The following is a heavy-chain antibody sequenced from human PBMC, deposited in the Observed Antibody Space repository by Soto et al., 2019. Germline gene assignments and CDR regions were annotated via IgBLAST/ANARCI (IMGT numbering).Heavy chain of an antibody. CDR1: GFSFSSYE. Sequence: PGGSLRLSCAASGFSFSSYEMNWVRQAPGKGLEWISYISSSGKTIFYADSVKGRFTIPRDNAKNSLYLQMNSLRVEDTAVYYCARPMAGTWGQGTLVTVSS. J-gene: IGHJ4*02. D-gene: IGHD1-7*01. CDR2: ISSSGKTI. CDR3: ARPMAGT. V-gene: IGHV3-48*03.